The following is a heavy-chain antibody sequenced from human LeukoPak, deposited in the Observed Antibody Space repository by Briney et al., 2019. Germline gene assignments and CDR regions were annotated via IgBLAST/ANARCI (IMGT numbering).Heavy chain of an antibody. V-gene: IGHV1-18*01. CDR1: GCTFTSYG. CDR2: ISAYNGNT. CDR3: ARGYSSGWYGDFDY. J-gene: IGHJ4*02. Sequence: GASVKVFCKASGCTFTSYGISWVRQAPGQGLEWMGWISAYNGNTNYAQKLQGRVTMTTDTSTSTAYMELRSLRSDDTAVYYCARGYSSGWYGDFDYWGQGTLVTVSS. D-gene: IGHD6-19*01.